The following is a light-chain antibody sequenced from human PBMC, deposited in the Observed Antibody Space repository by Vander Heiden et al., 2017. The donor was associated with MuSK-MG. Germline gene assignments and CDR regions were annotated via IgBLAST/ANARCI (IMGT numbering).Light chain of an antibody. CDR1: SSNIGGNY. J-gene: IGLJ2*01. CDR3: ATWDDSLSGVV. CDR2: NNN. V-gene: IGLV1-47*02. Sequence: QSLLPPPPSASATPGPRVAISCSGSSSNIGGNYVYWYHQLPGTAPKLLIYNNNQRPSGVPDRFSGAKSGTSASLAISGLRSEDEADYYCATWDDSLSGVVFGGGTKLTVL.